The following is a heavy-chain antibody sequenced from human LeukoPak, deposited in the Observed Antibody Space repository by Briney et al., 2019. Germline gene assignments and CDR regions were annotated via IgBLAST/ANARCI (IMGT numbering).Heavy chain of an antibody. V-gene: IGHV4-39*07. CDR1: GGSVSSSDYY. CDR2: IFYIGKT. J-gene: IGHJ4*02. CDR3: ARVFDS. Sequence: SQTLSLTCTVSGGSVSSSDYYWGWIRQPPGKGLEWIGDIFYIGKTNYNPSLKSRVTISVDTSKNQFSLKLTSVTAADTAVYYCARVFDSWGQGTLVTVSS.